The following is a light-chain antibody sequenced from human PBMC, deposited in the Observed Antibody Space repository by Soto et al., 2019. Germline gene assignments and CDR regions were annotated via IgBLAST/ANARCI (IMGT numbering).Light chain of an antibody. CDR2: AAS. Sequence: IQLTQSPSFLSASVGDRVTMTCRASQGISSYLAWYQQKPGKAPKLLIYAASTLQSGVPSRFSGSGSGTEFTLTISSLQPEDFATYYCQQLNSYAITFGQGTRLEIK. J-gene: IGKJ5*01. CDR1: QGISSY. CDR3: QQLNSYAIT. V-gene: IGKV1-9*01.